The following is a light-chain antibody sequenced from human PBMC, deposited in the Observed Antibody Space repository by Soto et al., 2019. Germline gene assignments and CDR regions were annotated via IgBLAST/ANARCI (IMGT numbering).Light chain of an antibody. Sequence: IQLTQSRSSLSASIGDRVTITCRASQGISSYLAWYQQKAGKAPRLLIYAASTLQSGVPPRFSGRGSGTDFTLTISGLQPEDFATYYCQQLNSHPPWTFGQGTKVDIK. CDR2: AAS. CDR3: QQLNSHPPWT. J-gene: IGKJ1*01. CDR1: QGISSY. V-gene: IGKV1-9*01.